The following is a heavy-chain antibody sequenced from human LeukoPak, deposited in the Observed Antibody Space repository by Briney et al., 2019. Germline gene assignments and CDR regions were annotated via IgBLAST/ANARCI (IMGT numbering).Heavy chain of an antibody. V-gene: IGHV3-11*01. J-gene: IGHJ4*02. CDR2: ISSSGSTI. D-gene: IGHD3-22*01. CDR1: GFTFSDYY. Sequence: PGGSLRLSCAASGFTFSDYYVSWIRQAPGKGLEWVSYISSSGSTIYYADSVKGRFTISRDNAKNSLYLQMNSLRAEDTAVYYCARDGDYYDSSGYYLDYWGQGTLVTVSS. CDR3: ARDGDYYDSSGYYLDY.